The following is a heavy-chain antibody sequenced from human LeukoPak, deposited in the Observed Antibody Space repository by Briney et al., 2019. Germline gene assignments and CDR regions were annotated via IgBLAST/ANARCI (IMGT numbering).Heavy chain of an antibody. J-gene: IGHJ4*02. CDR1: GFTFRNYG. CDR2: IWYDGSNE. Sequence: GGSLRLSCAASGFTFRNYGMHWVRQAPGKGLEWVSVIWYDGSNEYYADSVKGRFTISRDNSKNTLYLQMNSLRAEVTAVYYCARVEGRFYGSGSYRGFDYWGQGTLVTVSS. CDR3: ARVEGRFYGSGSYRGFDY. D-gene: IGHD3-10*01. V-gene: IGHV3-33*01.